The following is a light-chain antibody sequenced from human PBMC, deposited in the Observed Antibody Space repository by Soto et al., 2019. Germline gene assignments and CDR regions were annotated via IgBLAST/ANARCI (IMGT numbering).Light chain of an antibody. Sequence: QSVLTQPPSASGTPGQRVTISCSGSSSNIGSNYVYWYQQLPGTAPKLLIYRNNQRPSGVPDRFSGSKSGTSASLAIRGLQSEDEADYYCAAWDDSLNGYVAFGGGTKLTVL. V-gene: IGLV1-47*01. CDR1: SSNIGSNY. J-gene: IGLJ2*01. CDR2: RNN. CDR3: AAWDDSLNGYVA.